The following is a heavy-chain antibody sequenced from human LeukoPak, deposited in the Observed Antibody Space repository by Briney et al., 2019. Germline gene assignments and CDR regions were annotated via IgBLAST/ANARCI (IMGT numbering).Heavy chain of an antibody. CDR3: AREAAAGTRDY. J-gene: IGHJ4*02. CDR2: IKQDGSEK. V-gene: IGHV3-7*01. CDR1: GFTFSSYA. Sequence: PGGSLRLSCAASGFTFSSYAMSWVRQAPGKGLEWVANIKQDGSEKYYVDSVKGRFTISRDNAKNSLYLQMNSLRAEDTAVYYCAREAAAGTRDYWGQGTLVTVSS. D-gene: IGHD6-13*01.